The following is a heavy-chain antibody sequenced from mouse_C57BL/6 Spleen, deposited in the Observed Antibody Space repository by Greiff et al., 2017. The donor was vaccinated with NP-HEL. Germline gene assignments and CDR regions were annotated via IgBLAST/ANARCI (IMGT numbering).Heavy chain of an antibody. D-gene: IGHD3-2*02. CDR1: GFTFSSYA. CDR3: ARDRSSGSLDY. J-gene: IGHJ2*01. V-gene: IGHV5-4*01. Sequence: DVKLQESGGGLVKPGGSLKLSCAASGFTFSSYAMSWVRQTPEKRLEWVATISDGGSYTYYPDNVKGRFTISRDNAKNNLYLQMSHLKSEDTAMYYCARDRSSGSLDYWGQGTTLTVSS. CDR2: ISDGGSYT.